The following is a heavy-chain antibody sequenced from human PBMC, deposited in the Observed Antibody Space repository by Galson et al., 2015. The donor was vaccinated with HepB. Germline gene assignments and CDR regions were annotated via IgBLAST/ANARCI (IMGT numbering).Heavy chain of an antibody. CDR3: ARETPDTYYFDY. V-gene: IGHV1-46*01. Sequence: SVKVSCKASGYTLTNYHFHWVRQAPGQGPEWMGKIFAGGGGTRYAERFQGRVTLTRDPSTSTIYMEVSSLRSDDTAVYYCARETPDTYYFDYWGQGTLVTVSS. J-gene: IGHJ4*02. CDR1: GYTLTNYH. D-gene: IGHD2-15*01. CDR2: IFAGGGGT.